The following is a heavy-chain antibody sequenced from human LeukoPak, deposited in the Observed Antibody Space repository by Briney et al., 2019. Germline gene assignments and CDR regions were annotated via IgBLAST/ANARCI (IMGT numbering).Heavy chain of an antibody. CDR2: IWYDGSNK. J-gene: IGHJ4*02. CDR3: AKESRTGTTQDY. D-gene: IGHD1-7*01. CDR1: GFTFSSYG. V-gene: IGHV3-30*02. Sequence: GGSLRLSCAASGFTFSSYGMHWVRQAPGKGPEWVAVIWYDGSNKYYADSVKGRFTISRDNSKNTLYLQMNSLRAEDTAVYYCAKESRTGTTQDYWGQGTLVTVSS.